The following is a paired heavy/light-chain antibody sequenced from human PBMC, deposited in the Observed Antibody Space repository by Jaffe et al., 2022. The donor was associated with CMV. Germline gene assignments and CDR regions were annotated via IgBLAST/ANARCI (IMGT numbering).Light chain of an antibody. Sequence: DVVMTQSPLSLPVTLGQPASISCGSSQSLVHSDGNTYLNWFQQRPGQSPRRLIYKVSDRDSGVPDRFNGSGSGTDFTLKISRVEAEDVGVYYCMQQTRWPWTFGQGTKVEIK. J-gene: IGKJ1*01. CDR1: QSLVHSDGNTY. V-gene: IGKV2-30*02. CDR2: KVS. CDR3: MQQTRWPWT.
Heavy chain of an antibody. D-gene: IGHD6-25*01. Sequence: EVQLVESGGDLVQPGESVRLSCEASGFNFRSYWMSWVRQAPGKRLEWVANIKTDGSEKSYVDSVKGRFTISRDNAKNSLYLQMNSLRAEDTAVYYCVTDVRSYSGCYWGQGTLLTVSS. CDR2: IKTDGSEK. J-gene: IGHJ4*02. V-gene: IGHV3-7*03. CDR3: VTDVRSYSGCY. CDR1: GFNFRSYW.